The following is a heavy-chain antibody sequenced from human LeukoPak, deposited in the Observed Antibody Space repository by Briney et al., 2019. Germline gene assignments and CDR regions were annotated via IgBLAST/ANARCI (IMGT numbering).Heavy chain of an antibody. CDR2: INHSGST. V-gene: IGHV4-34*01. CDR1: GGSFSGYY. CDR3: ARVYCGGDCYSPYYFDY. J-gene: IGHJ4*02. D-gene: IGHD2-21*02. Sequence: SETLSLTCAVYGGSFSGYYWSWIRQPPGKGLEWIGEINHSGSTNYNPSLKSRVTISVDTPKNQFSLKLSSVTAADTAVYYCARVYCGGDCYSPYYFDYWGQGTLVTVSS.